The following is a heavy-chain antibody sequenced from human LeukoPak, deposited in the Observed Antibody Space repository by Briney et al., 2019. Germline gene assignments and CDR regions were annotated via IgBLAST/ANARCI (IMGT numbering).Heavy chain of an antibody. D-gene: IGHD4-17*01. V-gene: IGHV3-38-3*01. Sequence: TGGSLRLSCTASGFTFGDYAMTWVRQAPGKGLEWVSSISGGSTYYADSRKGRFTISRDNSKNTLHLQMNSLRAEDTAVYYCARALLTTVTTIDYWGQGTLVTVSS. CDR3: ARALLTTVTTIDY. CDR1: GFTFGDYA. CDR2: ISGGST. J-gene: IGHJ4*02.